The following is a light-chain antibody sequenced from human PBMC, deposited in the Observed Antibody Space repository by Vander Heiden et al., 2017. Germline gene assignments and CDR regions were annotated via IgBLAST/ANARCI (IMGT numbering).Light chain of an antibody. Sequence: IWMTRSGLSLPVTPGEPASISCRSSQSLRHSNGYNYLDWYLEMHVQSQELLIYLGAKRVYGVTERFRATGSCRECRGKSISGGSEDVGVYNGLHAVQTNHFGQGTKMEIK. CDR3: LHAVQTNH. CDR1: QSLRHSNGYNY. V-gene: IGKV2-28*01. CDR2: LGA. J-gene: IGKJ2*01.